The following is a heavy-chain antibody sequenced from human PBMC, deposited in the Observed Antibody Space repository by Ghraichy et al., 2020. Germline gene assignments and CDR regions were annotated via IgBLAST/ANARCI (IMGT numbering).Heavy chain of an antibody. Sequence: GESLNISCKGSGYSFTSYWIGWVRQMPGKGLEWMGIIYPGDSDTRYSPSFQGQVTISADKSISTAYLQWSSLKASDTAMYYCARRGGYCSSTSCYTAGHNWFDPWGQGTLVTVSS. CDR2: IYPGDSDT. J-gene: IGHJ5*02. V-gene: IGHV5-51*01. D-gene: IGHD2-2*02. CDR3: ARRGGYCSSTSCYTAGHNWFDP. CDR1: GYSFTSYW.